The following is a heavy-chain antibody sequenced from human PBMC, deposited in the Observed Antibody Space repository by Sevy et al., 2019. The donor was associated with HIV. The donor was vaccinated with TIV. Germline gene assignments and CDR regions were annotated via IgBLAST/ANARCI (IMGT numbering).Heavy chain of an antibody. D-gene: IGHD3-22*01. CDR3: TPEVVYYYDSSGYHPPLYYYGMDV. J-gene: IGHJ6*02. V-gene: IGHV3-15*01. CDR1: GFTFSNAW. CDR2: IKSKTDGGTT. Sequence: GGSLRLSCAASGFTFSNAWMSWVRQAPGKGLEWVGRIKSKTDGGTTDYAAPVKGNFTISREDSKNTLYLQRNSRKTEDPAVYYCTPEVVYYYDSSGYHPPLYYYGMDVWGQGTTVTVSS.